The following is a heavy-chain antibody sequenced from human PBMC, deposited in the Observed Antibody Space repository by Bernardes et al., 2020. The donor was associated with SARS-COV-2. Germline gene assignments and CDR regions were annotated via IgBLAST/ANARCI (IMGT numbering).Heavy chain of an antibody. J-gene: IGHJ4*02. CDR2: INHSGST. Sequence: SETLSLTCAVYGGSFSGYYWSWIRQPPGKGLEWIGEINHSGSTNYNPSLKSRVTISVDTSKNQFSLKLSSVTAADTAVYYCAREPRFFPQFRRTTGYFDYWGQGTLVTVSS. D-gene: IGHD1-1*01. CDR3: AREPRFFPQFRRTTGYFDY. CDR1: GGSFSGYY. V-gene: IGHV4-34*01.